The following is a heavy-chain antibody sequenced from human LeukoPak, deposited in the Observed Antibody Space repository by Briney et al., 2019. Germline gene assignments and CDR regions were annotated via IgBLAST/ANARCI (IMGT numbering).Heavy chain of an antibody. J-gene: IGHJ4*02. Sequence: GGSLRLSCAASGFTFSSSAMSWVRQAPGKGLEWVSAISNNGGYTYYADSVQGRFTISRDNAKNSLYLQMNSLRDEDTAVYYCARARASGRSGFDYWGQGTLVTVSS. D-gene: IGHD2-15*01. CDR2: ISNNGGYT. CDR3: ARARASGRSGFDY. V-gene: IGHV3-23*01. CDR1: GFTFSSSA.